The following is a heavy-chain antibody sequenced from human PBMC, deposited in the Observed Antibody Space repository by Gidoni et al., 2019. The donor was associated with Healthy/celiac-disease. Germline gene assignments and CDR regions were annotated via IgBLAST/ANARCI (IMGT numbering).Heavy chain of an antibody. Sequence: QVQLVQSGAEVKKPGASVKVSCKASGYTFTGYYMHLVRQAPGQGLEWMGWINPNSGGTNYAQKFQGWVTMTRDTSISTAYMELSRLRSDDTAVYYCAREGGPYCSGGSCYSAYYYYGMDVWGQGTTVTVSS. V-gene: IGHV1-2*04. CDR3: AREGGPYCSGGSCYSAYYYYGMDV. CDR1: GYTFTGYY. CDR2: INPNSGGT. J-gene: IGHJ6*02. D-gene: IGHD2-15*01.